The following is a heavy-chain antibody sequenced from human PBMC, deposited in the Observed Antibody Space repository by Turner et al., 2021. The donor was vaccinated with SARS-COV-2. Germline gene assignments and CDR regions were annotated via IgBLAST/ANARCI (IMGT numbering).Heavy chain of an antibody. CDR2: IKQDGSEN. Sequence: EVQLVESGGGLVQPGGSLSLSCAASGFTFSSFWMNWVRQAPGKGLEWVANIKQDGSENYYVDSVKGRFTISRDNAKNSLYLQMNSLRAEDTAVYYCARDTPTYYYDSSGYYTEWYFDYWGQGTLVTVSS. J-gene: IGHJ4*02. V-gene: IGHV3-7*01. D-gene: IGHD3-22*01. CDR1: GFTFSSFW. CDR3: ARDTPTYYYDSSGYYTEWYFDY.